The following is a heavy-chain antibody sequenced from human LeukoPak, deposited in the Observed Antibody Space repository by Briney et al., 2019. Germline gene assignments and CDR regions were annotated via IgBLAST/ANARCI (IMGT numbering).Heavy chain of an antibody. CDR1: GFTFSSYA. CDR3: ARDSQLWFGELPHAGLDY. CDR2: ISYDGSNK. V-gene: IGHV3-30-3*01. J-gene: IGHJ4*02. Sequence: GGSLRLSCAASGFTFSSYAMHWVRQAPGKGLEWVAVISYDGSNKYYADSVKGRFTISRDNSKNTLYLQMNSLRAEDTAVYYCARDSQLWFGELPHAGLDYRGQGTLVTVSS. D-gene: IGHD3-10*01.